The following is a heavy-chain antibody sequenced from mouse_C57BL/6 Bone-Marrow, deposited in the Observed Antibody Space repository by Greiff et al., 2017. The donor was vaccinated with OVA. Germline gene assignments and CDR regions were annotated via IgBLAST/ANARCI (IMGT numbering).Heavy chain of an antibody. V-gene: IGHV5-16*01. CDR1: GFTFSDYY. D-gene: IGHD2-4*01. CDR3: ARDPPDDYDERVYWYFDV. CDR2: INYDGSST. Sequence: EVMLVESEGGLVQPGSSMKLSCTASGFTFSDYYMAWVRQVPEKGLEWVANINYDGSSTYYLASLNSRFIISRDNAKNILYLQMSSLKSEDTATYYCARDPPDDYDERVYWYFDVWGTGTTVTVAS. J-gene: IGHJ1*03.